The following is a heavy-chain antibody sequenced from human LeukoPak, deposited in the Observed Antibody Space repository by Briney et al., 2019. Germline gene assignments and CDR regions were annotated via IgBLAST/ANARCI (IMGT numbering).Heavy chain of an antibody. CDR1: RFTFSTYG. D-gene: IGHD1-26*01. CDR3: AKGGPPTGASPRPWDFNY. Sequence: PGGSLRLSCAASRFTFSTYGMHWVRQAPGKGLEWVAVIPYDGSNKYYADSVKGRFTISRDNSKNTLYLQMNSLRVEDTAVYYCAKGGPPTGASPRPWDFNYWGQGTLVTVSS. V-gene: IGHV3-30*18. J-gene: IGHJ4*02. CDR2: IPYDGSNK.